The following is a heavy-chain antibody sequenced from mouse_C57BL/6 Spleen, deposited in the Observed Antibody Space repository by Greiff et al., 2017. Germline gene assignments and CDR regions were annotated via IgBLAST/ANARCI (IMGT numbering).Heavy chain of an antibody. CDR1: GYTFTSYW. V-gene: IGHV1-50*01. Sequence: QVQLQQPGAELVKPGASVKLSCKASGYTFTSYWMQWVKQRPGQGLAWIGEIDPSDSYTNYNQKFKGKATLTVDTSSSTAYMQLSSLTSEDSAVYYCARSYYYGSSSYAMDYWGQGTSVTVSS. CDR2: IDPSDSYT. J-gene: IGHJ4*01. CDR3: ARSYYYGSSSYAMDY. D-gene: IGHD1-1*01.